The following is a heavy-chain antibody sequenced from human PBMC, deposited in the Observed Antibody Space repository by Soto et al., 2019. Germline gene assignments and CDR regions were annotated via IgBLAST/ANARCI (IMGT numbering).Heavy chain of an antibody. D-gene: IGHD3-10*01. J-gene: IGHJ4*02. Sequence: QVQLVQSGAEMKKPGSSVKVACQSSGGTFNTYAMNWVRQAPGQGPEWMVAISPMFCAANYAPNFQGRVTLNADECTGTSYMQFSSLPSEDTALYFCAREVQVHTPAFVYWGQGTLVTVSS. CDR1: GGTFNTYA. V-gene: IGHV1-69*19. CDR2: ISPMFCAA. CDR3: AREVQVHTPAFVY.